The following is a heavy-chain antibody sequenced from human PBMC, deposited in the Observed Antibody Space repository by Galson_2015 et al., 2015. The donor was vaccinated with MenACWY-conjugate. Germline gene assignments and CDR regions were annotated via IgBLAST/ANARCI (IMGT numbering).Heavy chain of an antibody. CDR3: ARHPPGGRGMDV. Sequence: SGAEVKQPGESLKISCKGSGYYFTSYWIAWVRQIPGKGLEWMGLISPGDPNTRYSPSFQRQVTISADKSISTAYLQWSSLKASDTAMYYCARHPPGGRGMDVWGQGTTVTVSS. D-gene: IGHD1-26*01. V-gene: IGHV5-51*01. CDR2: ISPGDPNT. J-gene: IGHJ6*02. CDR1: GYYFTSYW.